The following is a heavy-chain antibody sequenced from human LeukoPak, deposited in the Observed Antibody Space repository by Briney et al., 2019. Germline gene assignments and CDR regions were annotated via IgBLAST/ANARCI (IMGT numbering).Heavy chain of an antibody. Sequence: PSETLSLTCTVSGGSINSYYWSWIRQPPGKGLEWIGYISYSGSTNYNPSLKSRVTISIDTSKNQFSLKLSSVTAADTAVYYCARDPRSGSYLDYWGQGTLVTVSP. CDR3: ARDPRSGSYLDY. D-gene: IGHD1-26*01. J-gene: IGHJ4*02. CDR1: GGSINSYY. CDR2: ISYSGST. V-gene: IGHV4-59*01.